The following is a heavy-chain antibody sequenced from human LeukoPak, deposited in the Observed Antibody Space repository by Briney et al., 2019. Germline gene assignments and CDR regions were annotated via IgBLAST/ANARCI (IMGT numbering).Heavy chain of an antibody. CDR3: AKDQRGEMSSTTSPGEDY. CDR1: GFTFSSYA. CDR2: ISGSGGST. D-gene: IGHD2-2*01. V-gene: IGHV3-23*01. Sequence: GGSLRLSCAASGFTFSSYAMSWVRQALGKGLKWVSAISGSGGSTYYADSVKGRFTISRDNSKNTLYLQMNSLRAEDTAVYYCAKDQRGEMSSTTSPGEDYWGQGTLVTVSS. J-gene: IGHJ4*02.